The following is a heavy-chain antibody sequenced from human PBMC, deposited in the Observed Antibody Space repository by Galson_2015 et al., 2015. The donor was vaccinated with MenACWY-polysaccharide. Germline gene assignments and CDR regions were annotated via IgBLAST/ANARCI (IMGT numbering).Heavy chain of an antibody. J-gene: IGHJ4*02. CDR2: IKQDGSEK. CDR3: ASQTWTGYFDY. V-gene: IGHV3-7*03. D-gene: IGHD3-10*01. CDR1: GFTFSNYW. Sequence: SLRLSCAASGFTFSNYWMSWVRQAPGKGLGWVANIKQDGSEKYYVDSVKGRFTISRDNAKNSLYLQMNSLRTEDTAMYYCASQTWTGYFDYWGQGILVTVSS.